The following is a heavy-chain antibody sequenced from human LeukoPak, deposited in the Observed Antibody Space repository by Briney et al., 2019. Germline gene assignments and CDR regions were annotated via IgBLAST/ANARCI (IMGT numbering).Heavy chain of an antibody. CDR1: GFTFSSYA. J-gene: IGHJ4*02. Sequence: GGSLRLSCAASGFTFSSYAMSWVRQAPGKGLEWVSAISGSGGSTYYADSVKGRFTISRDNSKNTLYLQMNSLRAEDTAVYYCARDYWYYYDSSGYYYDYWGQGTLVTVSS. D-gene: IGHD3-22*01. CDR2: ISGSGGST. CDR3: ARDYWYYYDSSGYYYDY. V-gene: IGHV3-23*01.